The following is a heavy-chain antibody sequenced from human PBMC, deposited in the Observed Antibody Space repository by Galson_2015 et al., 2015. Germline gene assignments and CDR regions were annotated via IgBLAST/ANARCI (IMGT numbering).Heavy chain of an antibody. Sequence: SLRLSCATSGFTFGNSAMAWVRQAPGKGLEWVAAIGGRGSKTHYPDSAQGRFLVSRYNSKKTLFLQMNGLRVDDTAMYFCARGRARVWSKGDWLDPWGQGTLVIVSS. J-gene: IGHJ5*02. CDR1: GFTFGNSA. D-gene: IGHD1/OR15-1a*01. CDR3: ARGRARVWSKGDWLDP. CDR2: IGGRGSKT. V-gene: IGHV3-23*01.